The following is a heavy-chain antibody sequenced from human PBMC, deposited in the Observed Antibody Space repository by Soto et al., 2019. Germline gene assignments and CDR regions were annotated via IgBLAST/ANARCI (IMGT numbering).Heavy chain of an antibody. CDR1: GYTFTSYD. J-gene: IGHJ5*02. Sequence: ASVKVSCKASGYTFTSYDINWVRQATGQGLERMGWMNPNSGNTGYAQKFQGRVTMTRNTSISTAYMELSSLRSEDTAVYYCAREGGYRYRFDNWSQGTLVTVXS. CDR2: MNPNSGNT. D-gene: IGHD5-18*01. CDR3: AREGGYRYRFDN. V-gene: IGHV1-8*01.